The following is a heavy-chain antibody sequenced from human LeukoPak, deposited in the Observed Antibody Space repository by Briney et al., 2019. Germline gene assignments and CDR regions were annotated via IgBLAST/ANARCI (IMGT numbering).Heavy chain of an antibody. CDR1: GFAFSSNG. Sequence: PARSLRLSCAASGFAFSSNGMHWVRQAPGKGLEWVAIIWYDGSNKYYADSVKGRFTISRDTSKNTLYLQMDTLRAEDTAVYYCASGDTTGYSGDAFNIWGQGTMVTVSS. V-gene: IGHV3-33*08. J-gene: IGHJ3*02. D-gene: IGHD3-22*01. CDR2: IWYDGSNK. CDR3: ASGDTTGYSGDAFNI.